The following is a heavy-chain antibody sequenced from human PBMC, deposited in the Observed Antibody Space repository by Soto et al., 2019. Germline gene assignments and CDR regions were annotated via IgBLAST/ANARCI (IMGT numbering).Heavy chain of an antibody. J-gene: IGHJ4*02. V-gene: IGHV3-48*01. D-gene: IGHD1-1*01. CDR1: GFTFSSYG. CDR2: IRSSRSTI. CDR3: ATSFITTVGTTA. Sequence: GGSLRLSCAASGFTFSSYGMHWVRQAPGKGLEWVADIRSSRSTIYYAESVKGRFTISRDNAKNSLYLQMSSLRGEDTAVYYCATSFITTVGTTAWGQGTQVTVSS.